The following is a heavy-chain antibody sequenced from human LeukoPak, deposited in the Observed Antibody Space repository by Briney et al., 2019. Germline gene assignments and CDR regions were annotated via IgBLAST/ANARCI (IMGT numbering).Heavy chain of an antibody. D-gene: IGHD3-9*01. Sequence: SETLSLTCTVSGGSISSYYWSWIRQPPGKGLEWIGYIYYSGSTNYNPSLKSRVTISVDTSKNQFSLKLSSVTAADTAVYYCARDPGPLRYFDFTHAFDIWGQGTMVTASS. CDR2: IYYSGST. CDR3: ARDPGPLRYFDFTHAFDI. CDR1: GGSISSYY. J-gene: IGHJ3*02. V-gene: IGHV4-59*01.